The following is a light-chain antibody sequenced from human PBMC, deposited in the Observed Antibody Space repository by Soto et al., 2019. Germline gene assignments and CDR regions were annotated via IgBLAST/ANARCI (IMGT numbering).Light chain of an antibody. V-gene: IGLV2-14*01. CDR2: EVS. CDR3: CSYTSISTSAV. CDR1: SSDIGDYTH. J-gene: IGLJ2*01. Sequence: QSALTQPASVSGSPGQSITISCTGTSSDIGDYTHVSWYQQHPGKAPKLIIYEVSDRPSGVSNRFSGSKSGNTASLNISGLQTEDEADYYCCSYTSISTSAVFGGGTKLTVL.